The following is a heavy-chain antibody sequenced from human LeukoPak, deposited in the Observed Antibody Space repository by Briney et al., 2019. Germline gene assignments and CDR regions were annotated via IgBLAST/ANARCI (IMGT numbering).Heavy chain of an antibody. Sequence: AASVKVSCKASGCIFTTYYMHWLRQAPGQGPEWMGIINPRGGSTDYAQKFQGRVTMTSDTSTSTVYMELKSLRSEDTAVYFCARVGTTGATADNWGQGTLVTVSS. CDR2: INPRGGST. CDR3: ARVGTTGATADN. V-gene: IGHV1-46*01. CDR1: GCIFTTYY. D-gene: IGHD4-11*01. J-gene: IGHJ4*02.